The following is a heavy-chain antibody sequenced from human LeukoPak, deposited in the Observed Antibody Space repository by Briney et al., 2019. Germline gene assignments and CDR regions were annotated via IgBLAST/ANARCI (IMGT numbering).Heavy chain of an antibody. V-gene: IGHV1-18*01. J-gene: IGHJ4*02. CDR2: ISAYNGNT. D-gene: IGHD3-10*01. CDR1: GYTFTSYG. Sequence: GASVKVSCKASGYTFTSYGISWVRQAPGQGLEWMGWISAYNGNTNYAQKLQSRVTMTTDTSTSTAYMELRSLRSDDTAVYYCARDLLKFDYGSDKPSPNDYWGQGTLVTVSS. CDR3: ARDLLKFDYGSDKPSPNDY.